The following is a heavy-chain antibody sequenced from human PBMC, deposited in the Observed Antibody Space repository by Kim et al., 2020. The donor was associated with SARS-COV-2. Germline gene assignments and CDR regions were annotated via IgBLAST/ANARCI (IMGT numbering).Heavy chain of an antibody. CDR2: IYPGDSDT. CDR3: ARAPLGYYDFWSGYLGFWYFDY. CDR1: GYSFTSYW. Sequence: GESLKISCKGSGYSFTSYWIGWVRQMPGKGLEWMGIIYPGDSDTRYSPSFQAQVTISADKSISTAYLQWSSLKASDTAMYYCARAPLGYYDFWSGYLGFWYFDYWGQGTLVTVSS. J-gene: IGHJ4*02. V-gene: IGHV5-51*01. D-gene: IGHD3-3*01.